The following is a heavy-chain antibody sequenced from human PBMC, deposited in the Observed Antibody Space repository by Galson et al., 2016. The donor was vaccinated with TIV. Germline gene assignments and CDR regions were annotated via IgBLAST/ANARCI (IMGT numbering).Heavy chain of an antibody. J-gene: IGHJ6*03. D-gene: IGHD4-17*01. CDR1: GSTFNNSA. CDR2: ISYDGNNK. CDR3: ARGEGDYFYYYFYYMGV. Sequence: SLRLSCAASGSTFNNSAIHWVRQAPGRGLEWVAVISYDGNNKYYADSVKGRFTLSRDNSKNTLYLQMNSLKTEDTAVYYCARGEGDYFYYYFYYMGVWGKGTTVTVSS. V-gene: IGHV3-30*04.